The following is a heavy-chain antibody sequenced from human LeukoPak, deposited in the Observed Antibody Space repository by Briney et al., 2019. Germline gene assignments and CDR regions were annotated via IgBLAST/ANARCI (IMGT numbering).Heavy chain of an antibody. V-gene: IGHV3-23*01. CDR3: ARERWDYSIDY. Sequence: GGSLRLSCAASGFAFSSNAMSWVRQAPGKGLEWVSAISGSGGRTYFADSVEGRFTISRDKSKNTLYLQMNSLRAEDTAVYYCARERWDYSIDYWGQGTLVTVSS. CDR1: GFAFSSNA. D-gene: IGHD4-11*01. CDR2: ISGSGGRT. J-gene: IGHJ4*02.